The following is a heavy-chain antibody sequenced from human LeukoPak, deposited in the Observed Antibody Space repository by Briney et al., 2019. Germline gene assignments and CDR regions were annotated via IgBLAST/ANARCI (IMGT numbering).Heavy chain of an antibody. D-gene: IGHD3-10*01. J-gene: IGHJ4*02. V-gene: IGHV3-7*01. CDR1: GFTFSSYW. CDR3: ASPRFNYYGSGSPFDY. CDR2: IKQDGSEK. Sequence: PGGSLRLSCAASGFTFSSYWMSWVRQAPGKGLEWVANIKQDGSEKYYVDSVKGRFTISRDNAKNTLYLQMNSLRAEDTAVYYCASPRFNYYGSGSPFDYWGQGTLVTVSS.